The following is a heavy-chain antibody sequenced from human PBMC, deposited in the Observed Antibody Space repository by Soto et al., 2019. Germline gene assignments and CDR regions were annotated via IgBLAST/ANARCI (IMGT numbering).Heavy chain of an antibody. CDR3: ARTRIQLWLRWFDP. CDR2: INHSGST. CDR1: GGSFSGYY. V-gene: IGHV4-34*01. D-gene: IGHD5-18*01. Sequence: QVQLQQWGAGLLKPSETLSLTCAVYGGSFSGYYWSWIRQPPGKGLEWIGEINHSGSTNYNPSLKSRVTRSVDTAKNQFSLKLSSVTAADTAVYYCARTRIQLWLRWFDPWGQGTLVTVSS. J-gene: IGHJ5*02.